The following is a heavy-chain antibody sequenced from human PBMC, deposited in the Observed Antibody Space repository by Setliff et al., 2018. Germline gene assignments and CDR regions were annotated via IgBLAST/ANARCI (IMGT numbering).Heavy chain of an antibody. CDR3: AKDAEYCSSTSCYAPLYYYYMDV. J-gene: IGHJ6*03. V-gene: IGHV3-30*18. Sequence: GGSLRLSCAASGFTFSSYGVHWVRQAPGKGLEWVAVISYDGSKKYYADSVKGRFTISRDNSKNTLYLQMNSLRAEDTAVYYCAKDAEYCSSTSCYAPLYYYYMDVWGKGTTVTVSS. CDR2: ISYDGSKK. CDR1: GFTFSSYG. D-gene: IGHD2-2*01.